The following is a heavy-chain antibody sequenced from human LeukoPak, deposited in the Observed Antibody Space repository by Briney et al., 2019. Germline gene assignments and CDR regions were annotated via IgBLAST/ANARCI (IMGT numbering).Heavy chain of an antibody. CDR1: GGSISSYY. D-gene: IGHD6-13*01. CDR3: ARETLSSSSLFDY. Sequence: SETLSLTYTGSGGSISSYYWSWIRQPPGKGLEWIRYIYYSGSTNYNPSLKSRVTISVDTSKNQFSLKLSSVTAADTAVYYCARETLSSSSLFDYWGQGTLVTVSS. CDR2: IYYSGST. J-gene: IGHJ4*02. V-gene: IGHV4-59*01.